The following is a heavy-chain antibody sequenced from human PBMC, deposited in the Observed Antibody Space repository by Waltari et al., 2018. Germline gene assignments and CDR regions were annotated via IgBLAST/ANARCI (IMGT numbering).Heavy chain of an antibody. D-gene: IGHD2-21*02. J-gene: IGHJ4*02. V-gene: IGHV3-53*01. CDR3: ARNQVETALGY. CDR2: IYSGGTT. Sequence: EVQLVESGGGLIQPGGSVRLSCVASGVTVSNNYMPWLRQAPGKGLELVSLIYSGGTTYYADSVRGRFTISRDGSKNTVYLQMNSLRAEDTAVYFCARNQVETALGYWGQGTLVTVSS. CDR1: GVTVSNNY.